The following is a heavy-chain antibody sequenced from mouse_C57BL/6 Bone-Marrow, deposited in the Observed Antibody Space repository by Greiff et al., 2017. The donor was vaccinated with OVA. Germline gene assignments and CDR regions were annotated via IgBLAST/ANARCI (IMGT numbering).Heavy chain of an antibody. Sequence: QVQLQQSGAELVMPGASVKLSCKASGYTFPSYWMHWVKQRPGQGLEWIGEIDPSDSYTNYNQKFKGKSTLTVDKSSSTAYMQLRSLTSEDSAVYYCARCGNGAWFAYWGQETLVTVSA. V-gene: IGHV1-69*01. CDR1: GYTFPSYW. D-gene: IGHD2-1*01. CDR3: ARCGNGAWFAY. CDR2: IDPSDSYT. J-gene: IGHJ3*01.